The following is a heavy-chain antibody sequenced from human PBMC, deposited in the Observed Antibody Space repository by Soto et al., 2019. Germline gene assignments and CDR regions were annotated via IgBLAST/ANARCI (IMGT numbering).Heavy chain of an antibody. CDR2: IKSKTDGGTT. Sequence: GGSLRLSCAVSGFTFSNAWMSWVRQAPGKGLEWVGRIKSKTDGGTTDYAAPVKGRFTISRDDSKNTLYLQMNSLKTEDTAVYYCTTVQELPSYYFDYWGQGTLVTVSS. V-gene: IGHV3-15*01. D-gene: IGHD1-26*01. CDR1: GFTFSNAW. J-gene: IGHJ4*02. CDR3: TTVQELPSYYFDY.